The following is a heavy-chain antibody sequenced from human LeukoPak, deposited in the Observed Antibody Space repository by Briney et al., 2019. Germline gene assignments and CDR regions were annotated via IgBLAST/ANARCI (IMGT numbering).Heavy chain of an antibody. D-gene: IGHD3-16*02. V-gene: IGHV3-64*01. CDR3: ARDRPHYDYVWGSYRPGYYFDY. J-gene: IGHJ4*02. CDR1: GFTVSSNY. CDR2: ISSNGGST. Sequence: GGSLRLSCAASGFTVSSNYMSWVRQAPGKGLEYVSAISSNGGSTYYANSVKGRFTISRDNSKNTLYLQMGSLRAEDMAVYYCARDRPHYDYVWGSYRPGYYFDYWGQGTLVTVSS.